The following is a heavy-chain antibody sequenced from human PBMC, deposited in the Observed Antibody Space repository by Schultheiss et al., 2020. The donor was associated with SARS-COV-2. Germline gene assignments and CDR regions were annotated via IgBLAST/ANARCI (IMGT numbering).Heavy chain of an antibody. CDR1: GSPFTSYG. J-gene: IGHJ5*02. V-gene: IGHV1-2*02. CDR2: INPNSGGT. D-gene: IGHD2-2*01. CDR3: ARVRSAGHCSSTSCRNWFDP. Sequence: ASVKVSCPASGSPFTSYGISWVRQAPGQGLEWMGWINPNSGGTNYAQKFQGRVTMTRDTSISTAYMELSRLRSEDTAVYYCARVRSAGHCSSTSCRNWFDPWGQGTLVTVSS.